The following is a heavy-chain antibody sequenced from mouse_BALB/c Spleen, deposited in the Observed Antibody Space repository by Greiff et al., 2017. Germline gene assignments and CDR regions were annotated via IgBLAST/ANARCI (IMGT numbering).Heavy chain of an antibody. D-gene: IGHD1-1*01. CDR3: NAKYTAVVATYDDMDY. Sequence: EVKLQESGAELVRPGASVKLSCTASGFNIKDYYMHWVKQRPEQGLEWIGWIDPGNGDTEYAPKFQGKATMTADTSSNTAYLQLSSLTSEDTAVYYSNAKYTAVVATYDDMDYWGQGTSVTVSS. CDR2: IDPGNGDT. V-gene: IGHV14-4*02. J-gene: IGHJ4*01. CDR1: GFNIKDYY.